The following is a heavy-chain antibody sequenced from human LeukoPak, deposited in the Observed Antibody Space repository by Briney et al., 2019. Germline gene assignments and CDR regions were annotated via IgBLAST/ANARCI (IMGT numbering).Heavy chain of an antibody. J-gene: IGHJ3*02. CDR1: GGSISSYY. D-gene: IGHD4-23*01. Sequence: SETLSLTCTVSGGSISSYYWSWIRQPPGKGLEWIGYIYYSGSTNYNPSLKSRVTISVDTSKNQFSLKLSSVTAADTAVYYCASRNSNSDAFDIWGQGTMVTVSS. V-gene: IGHV4-59*08. CDR2: IYYSGST. CDR3: ASRNSNSDAFDI.